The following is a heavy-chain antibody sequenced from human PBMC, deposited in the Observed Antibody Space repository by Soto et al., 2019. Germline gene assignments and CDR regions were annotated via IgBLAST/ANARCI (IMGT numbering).Heavy chain of an antibody. CDR1: GFNFNNYA. D-gene: IGHD6-19*01. J-gene: IGHJ2*01. Sequence: EVHLVESGGGLVQPGRSLRLSCGASGFNFNNYAMHWVRQAPGKGLEWVSGVSWNSGNIDYVDSVKGRFTISRDNAKNPLHLQMSSLGAEDTALYYGAKSPGYASGLRYFDLWGRGTLVTVSP. CDR3: AKSPGYASGLRYFDL. CDR2: VSWNSGNI. V-gene: IGHV3-9*01.